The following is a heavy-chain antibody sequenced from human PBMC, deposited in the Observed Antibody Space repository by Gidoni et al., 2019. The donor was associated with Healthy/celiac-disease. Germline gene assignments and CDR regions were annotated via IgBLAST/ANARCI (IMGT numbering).Heavy chain of an antibody. J-gene: IGHJ4*02. CDR3: ATVGRIAVAGDYFDY. CDR1: GFTFSSYA. V-gene: IGHV3-23*01. D-gene: IGHD6-19*01. CDR2: ISGSGGST. Sequence: EVQLLESGGGLVQPGGSLRLSCAASGFTFSSYAMSWVRQAPGKGLEWVSAISGSGGSTYYADSVKGRFTISRDNSKNTLYLQMNSLRAEDTAVYYCATVGRIAVAGDYFDYWGQGTLVTVSS.